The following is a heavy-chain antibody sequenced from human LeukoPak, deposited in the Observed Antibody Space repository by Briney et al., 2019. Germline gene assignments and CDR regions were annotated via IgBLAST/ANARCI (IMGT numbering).Heavy chain of an antibody. D-gene: IGHD3-22*01. V-gene: IGHV4-34*01. Sequence: SETLSLTCAVYGGSFSGYYWSWIRQPSGKGLEWIGEINHSGSTNYNPSLKSRVTISVDTSKSQFSLKLSSVTAADTAVYYCARAIDFAVWGQGTLVTVSS. J-gene: IGHJ4*02. CDR3: ARAIDFAV. CDR1: GGSFSGYY. CDR2: INHSGST.